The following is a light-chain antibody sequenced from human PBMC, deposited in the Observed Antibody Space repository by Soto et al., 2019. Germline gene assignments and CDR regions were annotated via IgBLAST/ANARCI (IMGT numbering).Light chain of an antibody. J-gene: IGLJ2*01. CDR1: SSDVGTYDY. CDR2: DVS. CDR3: CSYAGSHILL. V-gene: IGLV2-11*01. Sequence: QSVLTQSRSVSGSPTQSVTISCTGSSSDVGTYDYVSWFQQHPGKAPKLLISDVSKRPSGVPDRFSGSKSGNTASLTISGLQAEDEADYYCCSYAGSHILLFGGGTKVTVL.